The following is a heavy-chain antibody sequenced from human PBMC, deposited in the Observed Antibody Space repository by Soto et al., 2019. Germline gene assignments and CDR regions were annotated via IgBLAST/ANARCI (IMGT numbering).Heavy chain of an antibody. V-gene: IGHV4-30-2*01. CDR1: GGSISSYS. Sequence: SETLSLTCTVSGGSISSYSWSWIRQPPGKGLEWIGYIYHGSTYYNPSLKSRVTISVDRSKNQFSLKLSSVTAADTAVYYCARAGGLGAVAVDYWGQGTLVTVSS. D-gene: IGHD6-19*01. CDR3: ARAGGLGAVAVDY. J-gene: IGHJ4*02. CDR2: IYHGST.